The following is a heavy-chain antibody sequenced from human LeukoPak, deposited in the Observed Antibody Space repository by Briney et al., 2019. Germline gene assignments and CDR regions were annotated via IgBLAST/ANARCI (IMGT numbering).Heavy chain of an antibody. J-gene: IGHJ3*02. CDR2: IIPIFGTA. Sequence: SVKVSCKASGGTFSSYAISWVRQAPGQGLEWMGGIIPIFGTANYAQEFQGRVTITTDESTSTAYMELSSLRSEDTAVYYCARGNDFWSGYLRSAFDIWGQGTMVTVSS. D-gene: IGHD3-3*01. V-gene: IGHV1-69*05. CDR3: ARGNDFWSGYLRSAFDI. CDR1: GGTFSSYA.